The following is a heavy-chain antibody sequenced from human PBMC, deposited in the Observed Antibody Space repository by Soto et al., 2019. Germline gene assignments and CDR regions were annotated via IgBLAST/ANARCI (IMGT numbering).Heavy chain of an antibody. D-gene: IGHD6-13*01. CDR1: GFTFSSYG. CDR3: AKDREAAAGKRAYYGMHX. Sequence: RRLSCAASGFTFSSYGMHCVRQAPGKGLEWVAVISYDGSNKYYADSVNGRFTISRDNSKNTLYLQMNSLRAEDTAVYYCAKDREAAAGKRAYYGMHXWGQGTDVTVS. J-gene: IGHJ6*02. CDR2: ISYDGSNK. V-gene: IGHV3-30*18.